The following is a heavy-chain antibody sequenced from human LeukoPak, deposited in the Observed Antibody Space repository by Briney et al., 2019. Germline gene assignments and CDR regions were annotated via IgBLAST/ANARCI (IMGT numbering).Heavy chain of an antibody. CDR3: SAGEGYYDSSDYYSAWAFNV. Sequence: GGSLRLSCAASGFTFSSYSMNWVRQAPGKGLEWVSSIDTSSRYIYYGDSVKGRFTISRDNAKNSLYLQMNSLRAEDTAVYYCSAGEGYYDSSDYYSAWAFNVWGQGTMVTVSS. J-gene: IGHJ3*01. CDR2: IDTSSRYI. CDR1: GFTFSSYS. V-gene: IGHV3-21*01. D-gene: IGHD3-22*01.